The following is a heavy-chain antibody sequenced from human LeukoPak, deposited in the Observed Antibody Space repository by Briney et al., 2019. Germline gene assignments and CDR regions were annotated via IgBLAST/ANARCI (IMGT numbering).Heavy chain of an antibody. V-gene: IGHV4-34*01. CDR3: ARVYYYDSSGYFGY. CDR2: IHHRGSI. Sequence: SETLSLTCAVYGGSFSGYYWSWIRQPPGKGLEGIGNIHHRGSINYNPSLKSRVTISVDTSKNQFSLKLSSVTAADTAVYYCARVYYYDSSGYFGYWGQGTLVTVSS. D-gene: IGHD3-22*01. J-gene: IGHJ4*02. CDR1: GGSFSGYY.